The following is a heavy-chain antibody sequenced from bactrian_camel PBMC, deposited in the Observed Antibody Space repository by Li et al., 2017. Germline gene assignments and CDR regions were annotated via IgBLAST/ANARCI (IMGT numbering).Heavy chain of an antibody. V-gene: IGHV3S6*01. CDR1: GFTFSNYF. CDR2: IHNLGSDT. Sequence: VQLVESGGGLVQPGGSLRLSCAASGFTFSNYFMSWVRQAPGKGLEWVSSIHNLGSDTFYVDSVKGRFTISRDNAKNTLYLQMNSLQTEDTAMYYCATQDGGTWYVRHSYWGQGTQVTV. D-gene: IGHD6*01. CDR3: ATQDGGTWYVRHSY. J-gene: IGHJ4*01.